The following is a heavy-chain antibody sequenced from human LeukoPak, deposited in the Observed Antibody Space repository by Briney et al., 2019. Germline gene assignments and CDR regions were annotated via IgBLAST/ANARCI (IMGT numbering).Heavy chain of an antibody. CDR2: INHSGST. CDR3: ARNQLWIPYNWFDP. CDR1: GGSFSGYY. D-gene: IGHD5-18*01. Sequence: SETLSLTCAVYGGSFSGYYWSWIRQPPGKGLEWIGEINHSGSTNYNPSLKSRVTISVDTSKNQFSLKLSSVTAADTAVYYCARNQLWIPYNWFDPWGQGTLATVSS. V-gene: IGHV4-34*01. J-gene: IGHJ5*02.